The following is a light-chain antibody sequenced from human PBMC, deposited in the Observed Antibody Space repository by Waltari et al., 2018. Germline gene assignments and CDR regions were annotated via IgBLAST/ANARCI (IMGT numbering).Light chain of an antibody. CDR3: QQYFSAPWT. J-gene: IGKJ1*01. Sequence: DIVMTQSPDSLAVSVGEKATINCKSSQSVFHSSYNKNYLAWYQQKPGQPPNLLIYWASTRESGVPDRFSGSESGTDFTLTISSLQAEDVAVYYCQQYFSAPWTFGQGTRVEIK. CDR2: WAS. CDR1: QSVFHSSYNKNY. V-gene: IGKV4-1*01.